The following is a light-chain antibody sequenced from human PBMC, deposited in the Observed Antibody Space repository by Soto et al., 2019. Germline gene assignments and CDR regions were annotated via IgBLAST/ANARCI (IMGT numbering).Light chain of an antibody. CDR2: EVG. CDR1: SSDVGYYNS. V-gene: IGLV2-14*01. CDR3: CSYSSSSALVV. Sequence: QSVLTQPASVSGSPGQSITISCTGTSSDVGYYNSVSWYQQHPGKAPKLMIHEVGNRPSGVSNRFSGSKSGNMASLTISGLQAEDEADYYCCSYSSSSALVVFGGGTKLTVL. J-gene: IGLJ2*01.